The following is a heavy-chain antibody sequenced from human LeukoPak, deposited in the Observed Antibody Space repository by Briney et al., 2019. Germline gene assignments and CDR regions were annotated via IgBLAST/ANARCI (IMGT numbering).Heavy chain of an antibody. CDR2: IYYSGST. CDR1: GGSISTSSYY. D-gene: IGHD6-19*01. V-gene: IGHV4-39*07. Sequence: KPSETLSLTCTVSGGSISTSSYYWGWIRQPPGKGLEWIGSIYYSGSTYYNPSLKSRVTISVDTSKNQFSLKLSSVTAADTAVYYCARQAVAGGFDYWGQGTLVTVSS. J-gene: IGHJ4*02. CDR3: ARQAVAGGFDY.